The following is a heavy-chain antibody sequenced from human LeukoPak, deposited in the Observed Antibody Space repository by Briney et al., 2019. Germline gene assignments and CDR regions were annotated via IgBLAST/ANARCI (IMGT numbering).Heavy chain of an antibody. J-gene: IGHJ6*03. D-gene: IGHD6-6*01. CDR3: AKDCTSSSAPRDYYYYYMDV. V-gene: IGHV3-30*02. CDR1: GFTFSSYG. CDR2: IRYDGSNK. Sequence: PGGSLRLSCAASGFTFSSYGMHWVRQAPGKGLEWVAFIRYDGSNKYYADSVKGRFTISRDNSKNTLYLQMNSLRAEDTAVYYCAKDCTSSSAPRDYYYYYMDVWGKGTTVTVSS.